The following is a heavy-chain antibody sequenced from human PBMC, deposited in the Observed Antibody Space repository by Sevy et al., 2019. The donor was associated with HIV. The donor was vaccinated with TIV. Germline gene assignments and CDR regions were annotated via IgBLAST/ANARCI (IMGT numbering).Heavy chain of an antibody. CDR2: IYPGDSDT. CDR3: AGHGEGYKSPFDY. V-gene: IGHV5-51*01. Sequence: GESLKISCKGSGYSFTSYWIGWVRQMPGKGLEWMGIIYPGDSDTRYSPSFQGQVTISADKSISTAYLQWSSLKASDTAMDYWAGHGEGYKSPFDYRGQGTLVTVSS. D-gene: IGHD1-1*01. J-gene: IGHJ4*02. CDR1: GYSFTSYW.